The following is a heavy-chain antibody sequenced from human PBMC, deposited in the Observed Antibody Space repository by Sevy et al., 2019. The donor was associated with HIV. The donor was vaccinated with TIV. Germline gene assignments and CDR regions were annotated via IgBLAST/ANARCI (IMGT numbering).Heavy chain of an antibody. Sequence: GGSLRLSCAVSGFPFSNYWMSWVRQAPGKGLEWVANIKQDESEICNVDSVKGRFTISRDNAKNSVSLQMNSLGAEDTAVYYCARGPNYGDRTDYFEYWGQGILVTVSS. J-gene: IGHJ4*02. CDR2: IKQDESEI. CDR1: GFPFSNYW. CDR3: ARGPNYGDRTDYFEY. D-gene: IGHD4-17*01. V-gene: IGHV3-7*01.